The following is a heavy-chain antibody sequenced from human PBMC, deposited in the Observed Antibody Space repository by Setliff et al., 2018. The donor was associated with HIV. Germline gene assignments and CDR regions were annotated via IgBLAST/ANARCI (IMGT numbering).Heavy chain of an antibody. CDR3: ARDGGAARPMDV. Sequence: PSETLSLTCTVSGDSITSGTSYWSWIRQPAGKGLEWIGRIYTSGSTNYNPSLKSRVSISVDTSKNQFSLKLSSVTAADTAVYYCARDGGAARPMDVWGKGATVTVSS. V-gene: IGHV4-61*02. CDR2: IYTSGST. J-gene: IGHJ6*03. D-gene: IGHD6-6*01. CDR1: GDSITSGTSY.